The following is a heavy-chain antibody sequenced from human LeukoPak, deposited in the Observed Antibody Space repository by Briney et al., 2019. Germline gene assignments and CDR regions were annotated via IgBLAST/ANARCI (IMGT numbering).Heavy chain of an antibody. CDR1: GGSISSYY. D-gene: IGHD5-18*01. J-gene: IGHJ4*02. V-gene: IGHV4-59*01. CDR2: IYYSGST. Sequence: SETLSLTCTVSGGSISSYYWSWIRQPPGKGLEWIGYIYYSGSTNYNPSLKSRVTISVDTSKNQFSLKLSSVTAADTAVYYCGVQLWSSQPVDYWGQGTLVTVSS. CDR3: GVQLWSSQPVDY.